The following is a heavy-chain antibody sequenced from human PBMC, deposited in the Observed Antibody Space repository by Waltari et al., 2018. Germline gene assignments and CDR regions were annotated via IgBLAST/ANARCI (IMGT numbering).Heavy chain of an antibody. J-gene: IGHJ4*02. CDR3: ARGRYYFDY. Sequence: QVQLVESGGGVVQPGRSLRLSCAAPGFPFSSFAMHWVRQAPGKGLEWVAVISYDGSNKYYADSVKGRFTISRDNSKNTLYLQMNSLRAEDTAVYYCARGRYYFDYWGQGTLVTVSS. CDR2: ISYDGSNK. CDR1: GFPFSSFA. V-gene: IGHV3-30-3*01.